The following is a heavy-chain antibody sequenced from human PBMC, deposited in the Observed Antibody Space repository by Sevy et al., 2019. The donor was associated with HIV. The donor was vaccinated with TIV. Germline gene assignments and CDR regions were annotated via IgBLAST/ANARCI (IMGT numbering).Heavy chain of an antibody. Sequence: GGSLRLSCEAFGFAFSDYAMHWVRQVPGKGLEWLTVVSYDGSNTSYANSVKGRFTVSRDNSKNTLYLQMNSLRRDDTAVFYCARFPPQRAFDIWGQGTTVTVSS. J-gene: IGHJ3*02. CDR1: GFAFSDYA. V-gene: IGHV3-30-3*01. CDR2: VSYDGSNT. CDR3: ARFPPQRAFDI.